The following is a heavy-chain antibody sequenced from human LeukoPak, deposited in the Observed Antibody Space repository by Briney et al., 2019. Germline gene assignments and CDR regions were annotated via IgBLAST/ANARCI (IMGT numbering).Heavy chain of an antibody. CDR3: ARTYSSSSYSPFDY. CDR2: IYYGGST. Sequence: GGSLRLSCAASGFTFSSYWMHWVRQAPGKGLVWVSVIYYGGSTYYADSVKGRFTISRDNSKNTLYLQMNSLRAEDTAVYYCARTYSSSSYSPFDYWGQGTLVTVSS. V-gene: IGHV3-53*01. CDR1: GFTFSSYW. J-gene: IGHJ4*02. D-gene: IGHD6-13*01.